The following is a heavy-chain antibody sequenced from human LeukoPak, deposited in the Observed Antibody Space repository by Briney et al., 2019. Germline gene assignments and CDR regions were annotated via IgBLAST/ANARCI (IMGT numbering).Heavy chain of an antibody. J-gene: IGHJ4*02. V-gene: IGHV3-30*04. Sequence: GGSLRLSCVASGLTFSSLAMDWVRQAPGKGLEWVGDFSYDGTYASYAGSVRGRFTISRDNSKNTLYLQMNSLRTEDTAVYYCATESSLSNWGLGTLVTVSS. D-gene: IGHD2/OR15-2a*01. CDR1: GLTFSSLA. CDR2: FSYDGTYA. CDR3: ATESSLSN.